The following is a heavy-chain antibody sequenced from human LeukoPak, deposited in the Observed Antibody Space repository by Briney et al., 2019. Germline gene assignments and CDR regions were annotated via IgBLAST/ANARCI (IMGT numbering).Heavy chain of an antibody. CDR1: GYTFTSYG. D-gene: IGHD3-22*01. Sequence: ASVKVSCKASGYTFTSYGISWVRQAPGQGLEWVGWISAYNGNTNYAQKLQGRVTMTTDTSTSTAYMELRSLRSDDTAVYYCARVGYYESSGYYEYWGQGTLVTVSS. J-gene: IGHJ4*02. V-gene: IGHV1-18*01. CDR2: ISAYNGNT. CDR3: ARVGYYESSGYYEY.